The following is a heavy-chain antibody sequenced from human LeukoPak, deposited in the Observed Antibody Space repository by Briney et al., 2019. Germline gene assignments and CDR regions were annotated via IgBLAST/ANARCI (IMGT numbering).Heavy chain of an antibody. J-gene: IGHJ3*02. Sequence: SVKVSCKASVGTFRSYTISWVRQAPGQGVEWMGGIIVIFGTANYAQKFQGRVTITADESTSTAYMELSSLRSEDTAVYYCARGPGRGFDIWGQGTMVTVSS. CDR2: IIVIFGTA. CDR3: ARGPGRGFDI. D-gene: IGHD7-27*01. CDR1: VGTFRSYT. V-gene: IGHV1-69*13.